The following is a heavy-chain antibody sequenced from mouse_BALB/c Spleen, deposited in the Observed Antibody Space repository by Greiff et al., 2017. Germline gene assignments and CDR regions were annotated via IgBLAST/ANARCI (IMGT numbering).Heavy chain of an antibody. J-gene: IGHJ4*01. Sequence: QVQLQQPGAELVMPGASVKMSCKASGYTFTDYWMHWVKQRPGQGLEWIGAIDTSDSYTSYNQKFKGKATLTVDESSSTAYMQLSSLTSEDSAVYYCERSPFITTVVAKGYAMDYWGQGTSVTVSS. CDR3: ERSPFITTVVAKGYAMDY. D-gene: IGHD1-1*01. CDR2: IDTSDSYT. V-gene: IGHV1-69*01. CDR1: GYTFTDYW.